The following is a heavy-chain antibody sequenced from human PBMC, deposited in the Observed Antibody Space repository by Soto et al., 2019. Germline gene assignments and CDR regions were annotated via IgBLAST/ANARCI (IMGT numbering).Heavy chain of an antibody. CDR2: ISSNSAYI. CDR1: GFTFRSFT. V-gene: IGHV3-21*01. Sequence: GESLKISCAASGFTFRSFTMNWVRQAPGKGLEWVSTISSNSAYIYYTDALRGRFAISRDNAKNSLHLQMNSLRAEDTAVYYCTRDASRDSSARGWFDPWGPGTLVTVSS. CDR3: TRDASRDSSARGWFDP. D-gene: IGHD6-13*01. J-gene: IGHJ5*02.